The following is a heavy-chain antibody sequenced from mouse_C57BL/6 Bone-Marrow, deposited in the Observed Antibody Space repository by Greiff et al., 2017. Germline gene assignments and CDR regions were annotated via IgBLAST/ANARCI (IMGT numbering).Heavy chain of an antibody. V-gene: IGHV1-50*01. CDR2: IDPSDSYT. J-gene: IGHJ2*01. D-gene: IGHD1-1*01. CDR1: GYTFTSYW. Sequence: QVQLQQPGAELVKPGASVKLSCKASGYTFTSYWMQWVKQRPGQGLEWIGEIDPSDSYTNYNQKFKGKATLTVDTSSSTAYLQLSSLTSEDSAVYYCARWDYCGRSYWGKGTTLTVAS. CDR3: ARWDYCGRSY.